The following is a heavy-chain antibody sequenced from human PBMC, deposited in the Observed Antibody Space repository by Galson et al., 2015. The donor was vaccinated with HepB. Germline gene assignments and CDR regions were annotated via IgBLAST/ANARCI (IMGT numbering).Heavy chain of an antibody. Sequence: SLRLSCAASGFTFGDYAMSWFRQAPGKGLEWVGFIRSKAYGGTTEYAASVKGRFTISRDDSKSIAYLQMNSLKTEDTAVYYCTRDMDPDDYGDYFDYWGQETLVTVSS. J-gene: IGHJ4*02. D-gene: IGHD4-17*01. CDR1: GFTFGDYA. CDR3: TRDMDPDDYGDYFDY. CDR2: IRSKAYGGTT. V-gene: IGHV3-49*03.